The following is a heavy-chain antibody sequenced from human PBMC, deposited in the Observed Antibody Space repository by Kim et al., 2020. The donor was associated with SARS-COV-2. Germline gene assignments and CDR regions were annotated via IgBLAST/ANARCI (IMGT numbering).Heavy chain of an antibody. CDR2: ISSSSSYI. CDR1: GFTFSSYS. CDR3: ARDFDSSGYYSFFDY. D-gene: IGHD3-22*01. V-gene: IGHV3-21*01. J-gene: IGHJ4*02. Sequence: GGSLRLSCAASGFTFSSYSMNWVRQAPGKGLEWVSPISSSSSYIYYADSVKGRFTISRDNAKNSLYLQMNSLRAEDTAVYYCARDFDSSGYYSFFDYWGQGTLVTVSS.